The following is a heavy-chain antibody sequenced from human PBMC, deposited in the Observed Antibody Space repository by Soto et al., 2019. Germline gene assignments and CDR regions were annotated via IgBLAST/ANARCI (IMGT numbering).Heavy chain of an antibody. CDR3: AREGLSKDYGDHGAFDI. V-gene: IGHV3-33*01. D-gene: IGHD4-17*01. J-gene: IGHJ3*02. Sequence: QVQLVESGGGVVQPGRSLRLSCAASGFTFSSYGMHWVRQAPGKGLEWVAVIWYDGSNKYYADSVKGRFTISRDNSKNTLYRQMNSLRAEDTAVYYCAREGLSKDYGDHGAFDIWGQGTMVTVSS. CDR1: GFTFSSYG. CDR2: IWYDGSNK.